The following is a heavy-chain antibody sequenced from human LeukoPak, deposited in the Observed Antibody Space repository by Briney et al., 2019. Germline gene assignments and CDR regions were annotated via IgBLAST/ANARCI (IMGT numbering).Heavy chain of an antibody. Sequence: SGGSLRLSCAASGFTFSSYSMNWVRQAPGKGLEWVSSISSSSSSYIYYADSVKGRFTISRDNAKNSLYLQMNSLRAEDTAVYYCARDDLSAVAGVGAGEYNDYWGQGTLVTVSS. CDR3: ARDDLSAVAGVGAGEYNDY. V-gene: IGHV3-21*01. D-gene: IGHD6-19*01. J-gene: IGHJ4*02. CDR2: ISSSSSSYI. CDR1: GFTFSSYS.